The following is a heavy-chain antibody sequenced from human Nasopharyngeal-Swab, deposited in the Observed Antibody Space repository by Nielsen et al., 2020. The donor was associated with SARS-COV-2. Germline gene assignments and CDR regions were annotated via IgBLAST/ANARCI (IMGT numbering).Heavy chain of an antibody. D-gene: IGHD1-26*01. Sequence: SETLSLTCTVSGGSVSSGSYYWSWIRQPPGKGLEWIGYIYYSGSTNYNPSLKSRVTISVDMSKNQFSLKLSSVTAADTAVYYCARDLVGATNYFDYWGQGTLVTVSS. J-gene: IGHJ4*02. CDR1: GGSVSSGSYY. CDR3: ARDLVGATNYFDY. V-gene: IGHV4-61*01. CDR2: IYYSGST.